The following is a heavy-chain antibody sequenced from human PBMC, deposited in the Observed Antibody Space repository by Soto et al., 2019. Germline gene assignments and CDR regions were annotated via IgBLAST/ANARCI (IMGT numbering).Heavy chain of an antibody. Sequence: QVQLVESGGGVVQPGRSLRLSCAASGFTFSSYAMHWVRQAPGKGLEWVAVISYDGSNKYYADSVKGRFTISRDNSKNTLYLQMNSLRAEDTAVYYCARDYTVEGAFDIWGQGTMVTVSS. CDR1: GFTFSSYA. V-gene: IGHV3-30-3*01. D-gene: IGHD4-17*01. CDR2: ISYDGSNK. CDR3: ARDYTVEGAFDI. J-gene: IGHJ3*02.